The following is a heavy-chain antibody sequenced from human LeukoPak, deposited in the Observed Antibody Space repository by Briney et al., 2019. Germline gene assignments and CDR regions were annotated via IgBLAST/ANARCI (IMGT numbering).Heavy chain of an antibody. J-gene: IGHJ1*01. CDR1: GFTVSSNY. CDR3: ARVKYCSGGSCSNFQH. Sequence: GSLRLSCAASGFTVSSNYMSWVRQAPGKGLEWVSVIYSGGSTYYADSVKGRFTISRHNSKNTLYLQMNSLRAEDTAVYYCARVKYCSGGSCSNFQHWGQGTLVTVSS. V-gene: IGHV3-53*04. CDR2: IYSGGST. D-gene: IGHD2-15*01.